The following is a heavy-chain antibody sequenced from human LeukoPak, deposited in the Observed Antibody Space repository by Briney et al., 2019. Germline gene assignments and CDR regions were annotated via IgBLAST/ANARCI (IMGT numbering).Heavy chain of an antibody. V-gene: IGHV3-30*03. CDR1: GFTFSSYG. Sequence: PGGSLRLSCAASGFTFSSYGMHWVRQAPGKGLEWVAVISYDGSNKYYADSVKGRFTISRDNSKYTLYLQMNSLRAEDTAVYYCARVRTVVGARHLDYWGQGTLVTVSS. J-gene: IGHJ4*02. D-gene: IGHD1-26*01. CDR3: ARVRTVVGARHLDY. CDR2: ISYDGSNK.